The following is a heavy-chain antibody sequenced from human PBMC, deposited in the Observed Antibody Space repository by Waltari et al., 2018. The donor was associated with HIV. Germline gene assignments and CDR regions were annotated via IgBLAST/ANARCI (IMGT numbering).Heavy chain of an antibody. CDR3: ARVIAAADLYYYYGMDV. V-gene: IGHV1-2*02. J-gene: IGHJ6*02. CDR2: INPNSGGT. D-gene: IGHD6-13*01. Sequence: QVQLVQSGAEVKKPGASVKVPCKASGYTFTGYYMHWVRQGPGKGLEWMGWINPNSGGTNYAQKFQGRVTMTRDTSISTAYMELSRLRSDDTAVYYCARVIAAADLYYYYGMDVWGQGTTVTVSS. CDR1: GYTFTGYY.